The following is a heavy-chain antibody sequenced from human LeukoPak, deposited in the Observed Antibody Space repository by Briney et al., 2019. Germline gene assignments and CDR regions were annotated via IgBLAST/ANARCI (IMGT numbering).Heavy chain of an antibody. CDR3: ARVGFHSGSSD. J-gene: IGHJ4*02. CDR2: IYYSGST. V-gene: IGHV4-31*03. D-gene: IGHD1-26*01. CDR1: GDSINSGGYF. Sequence: SETLSLTCTVSGDSINSGGYFWSWIRQHPGKGLEWIGYIYYSGSTYYDPSLKSRVTISVDTSKNQFSLKLSSVTAADTAVYYCARVGFHSGSSDWGQGTLVTVSS.